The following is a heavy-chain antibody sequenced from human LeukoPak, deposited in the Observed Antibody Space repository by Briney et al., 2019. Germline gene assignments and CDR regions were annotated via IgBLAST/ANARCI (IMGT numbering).Heavy chain of an antibody. CDR2: IYYSGSA. CDR1: GGSISSGGYY. J-gene: IGHJ4*02. Sequence: SETLSLTCTVSGGSISSGGYYWSWIRQHPGKGLEWIGYIYYSGSAYYNPSLKSRVTISVDTSEDQFSLKLSSVTAADTAVYYCARVNYGSATKEDYWGQGTLVTVSS. V-gene: IGHV4-31*03. D-gene: IGHD3-10*01. CDR3: ARVNYGSATKEDY.